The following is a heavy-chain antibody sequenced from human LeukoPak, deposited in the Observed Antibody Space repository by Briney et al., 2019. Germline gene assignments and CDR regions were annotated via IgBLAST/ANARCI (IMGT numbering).Heavy chain of an antibody. J-gene: IGHJ4*02. V-gene: IGHV3-21*01. Sequence: GGSLRLSCAASGFTFSDYSMNWVRQAPGKGLEWVSCIDSSSTYIYCADSVKGRFTISRDNAKNSVYLQMNSLRAEDTAVYYCAEGAASKAYWGQGTLVTVSS. CDR3: AEGAASKAY. CDR2: IDSSSTYI. D-gene: IGHD2-15*01. CDR1: GFTFSDYS.